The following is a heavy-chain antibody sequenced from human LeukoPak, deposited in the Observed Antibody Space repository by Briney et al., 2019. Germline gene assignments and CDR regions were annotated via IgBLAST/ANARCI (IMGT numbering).Heavy chain of an antibody. CDR2: IYTSGST. CDR3: ARAAMVKPRYYYYYMDV. D-gene: IGHD5-18*01. J-gene: IGHJ6*03. V-gene: IGHV4-4*09. Sequence: SETLSLTCTVSGGSISSYYWSWIRQPPGKGLEWIGYIYTSGSTNYNPSLKSRVTISVDTSKNQFSLKLSSVTAADTAVYYCARAAMVKPRYYYYYMDVWGKGTTVTVSS. CDR1: GGSISSYY.